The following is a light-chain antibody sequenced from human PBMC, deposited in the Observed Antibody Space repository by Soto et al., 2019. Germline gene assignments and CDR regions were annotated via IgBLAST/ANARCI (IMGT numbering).Light chain of an antibody. CDR3: QVWDSSSDQHVV. CDR1: NIGSKS. V-gene: IGLV3-21*04. CDR2: YDS. J-gene: IGLJ2*01. Sequence: SYELTQPPSVSVAPGKTARITFGGNNIGSKSVHWYQQKPGQAPVLVIYYDSDRPSGIPERFSGSNSGNTATLTISRVEAGDEADYYCQVWDSSSDQHVVFGGGTKLTVL.